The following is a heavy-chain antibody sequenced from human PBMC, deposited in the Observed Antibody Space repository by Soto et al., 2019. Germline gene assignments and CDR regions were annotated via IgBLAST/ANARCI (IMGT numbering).Heavy chain of an antibody. CDR3: ARGSRGKGSGYSSDY. CDR2: INPNSGGT. V-gene: IGHV1-2*04. CDR1: GYTFTGYY. D-gene: IGHD3-3*01. J-gene: IGHJ4*02. Sequence: ALVKVSCKASGYTFTGYYMHWVRQAPGQGLEWMGWINPNSGGTNYAQKFQGWVTMTRDTSISTAYMELSRLSSDGTAVYYCARGSRGKGSGYSSDYWGQGTRVTVSS.